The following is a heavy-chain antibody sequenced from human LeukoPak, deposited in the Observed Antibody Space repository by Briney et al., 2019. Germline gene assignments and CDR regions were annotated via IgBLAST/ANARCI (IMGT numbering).Heavy chain of an antibody. CDR2: TYYRSKWYN. CDR1: GDSVSSNSAA. D-gene: IGHD3-10*01. Sequence: SQTLSLTCTLSGDSVSSNSAAWNWIRQSPSRGLEWLGRTYYRSKWYNDYAVSVKSRITINPDTSKNQFSLQLNSVTPEDTAVYYCARDRPEVRGETFFDYWGQGTLVTVSS. J-gene: IGHJ4*02. CDR3: ARDRPEVRGETFFDY. V-gene: IGHV6-1*01.